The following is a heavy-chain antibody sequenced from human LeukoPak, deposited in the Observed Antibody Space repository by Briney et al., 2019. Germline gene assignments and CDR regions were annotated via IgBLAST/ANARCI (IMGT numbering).Heavy chain of an antibody. J-gene: IGHJ4*02. CDR2: INHSGST. CDR1: GGSFSGYY. Sequence: SETLSLTCAVYGGSFSGYYWSWIRQPPGKGLEWIGEINHSGSTNYNPSLKSRVTISVDTSKNQFSLKLSSVTAADTAVYYCAREGNPKGLVTAAIDFRLDYWGQGTLVTVSS. CDR3: AREGNPKGLVTAAIDFRLDY. D-gene: IGHD2-2*01. V-gene: IGHV4-34*01.